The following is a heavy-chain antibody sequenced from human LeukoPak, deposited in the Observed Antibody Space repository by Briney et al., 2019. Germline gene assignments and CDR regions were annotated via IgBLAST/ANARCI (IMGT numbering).Heavy chain of an antibody. D-gene: IGHD3-10*01. CDR1: GVSISSYY. J-gene: IGHJ3*02. V-gene: IGHV4-59*01. CDR2: IYYSGST. CDR3: ARAPQVRGVNAFDI. Sequence: PSETLSLTCTVSGVSISSYYWSWIRQPPGKGLEWIGYIYYSGSTNCNPSLKSRVTISVDTSKNQFSLKLSSVTAADTAVYYCARAPQVRGVNAFDIWGQGTMVTVSS.